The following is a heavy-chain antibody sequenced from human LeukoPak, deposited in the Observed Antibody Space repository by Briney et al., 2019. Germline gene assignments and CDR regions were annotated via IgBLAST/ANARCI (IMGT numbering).Heavy chain of an antibody. CDR1: GFTFSSYT. CDR2: ISSGSSYI. D-gene: IGHD3-22*01. CDR3: ARIYDSSGYYFDY. V-gene: IGHV3-21*01. J-gene: IGHJ4*02. Sequence: GGSLRLSCAASGFTFSSYTMNWVRQAPGKGLEWVSIISSGSSYIHYADSVKGRFTISRDNAKNSLYLQMNSLRAEDTAVYYCARIYDSSGYYFDYWGQGTLVTVSS.